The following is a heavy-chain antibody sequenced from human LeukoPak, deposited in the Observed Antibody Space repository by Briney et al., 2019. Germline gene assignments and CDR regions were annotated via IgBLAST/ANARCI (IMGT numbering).Heavy chain of an antibody. CDR3: ARESNWNYVLSAFDI. D-gene: IGHD1-7*01. J-gene: IGHJ3*02. CDR1: GFTFSNFA. CDR2: ISYDGSNK. V-gene: IGHV3-30-3*01. Sequence: GGSLRLSCAASGFTFSNFAMSWVRQAPGKGLEWVAVISYDGSNKYYADSVKGRFTISRDNSKNTLYLQMNSLRAEDTAVYYCARESNWNYVLSAFDIWGQGTMVTVSS.